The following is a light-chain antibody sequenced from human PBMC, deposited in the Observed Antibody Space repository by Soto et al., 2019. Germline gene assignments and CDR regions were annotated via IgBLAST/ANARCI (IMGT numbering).Light chain of an antibody. V-gene: IGKV3-20*01. J-gene: IGKJ5*01. CDR2: GTS. Sequence: EIVLTQSPCTLSLSPGERATLSCRVSQSVSSSYLAWYQQKPGQAPRFLIYGTSSRATGIPDRFSGSGSGTDFSLTISRLEPEDFAVYYCQHYGGSPLTFGQGTRLEIK. CDR1: QSVSSSY. CDR3: QHYGGSPLT.